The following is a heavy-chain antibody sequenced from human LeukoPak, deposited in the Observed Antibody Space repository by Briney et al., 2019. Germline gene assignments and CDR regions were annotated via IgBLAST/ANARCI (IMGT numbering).Heavy chain of an antibody. D-gene: IGHD6-13*01. CDR1: GGSISSGDYY. CDR2: IYYSGST. CDR3: ARGPGFEDSSSWSHWYFDL. V-gene: IGHV4-31*03. J-gene: IGHJ2*01. Sequence: SQTLSLTCTVSGGSISSGDYYWRWIRQPPGKGLEWIVYIYYSGSTYYNPSLKSRVTISVDTSKNQFSLKLSSVTAADTAVYYCARGPGFEDSSSWSHWYFDLWGRGTLVTVSS.